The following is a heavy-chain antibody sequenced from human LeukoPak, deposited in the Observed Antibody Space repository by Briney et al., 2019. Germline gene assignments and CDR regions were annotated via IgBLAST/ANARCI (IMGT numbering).Heavy chain of an antibody. D-gene: IGHD1-26*01. Sequence: SETLSLTCTVSGGSISSSSYYWGWIRQPPGKGLEWIGSIYYSGSTYYNPSLKSRVTISVDTSKNQFSLKLSSVTAADTAVYYCARSTYSGSYAGGFDYWGQGAPVTVSS. CDR3: ARSTYSGSYAGGFDY. J-gene: IGHJ4*02. V-gene: IGHV4-39*01. CDR2: IYYSGST. CDR1: GGSISSSSYY.